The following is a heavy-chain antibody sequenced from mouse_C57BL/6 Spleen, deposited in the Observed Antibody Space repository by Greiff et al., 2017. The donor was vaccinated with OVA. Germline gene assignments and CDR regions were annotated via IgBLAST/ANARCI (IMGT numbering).Heavy chain of an antibody. Sequence: QVQLKESGPELVKPGASVKISCKASGYAFSSSWMNWVKQRPGKGLEWIGRIYPGDGDTNYNGKFKGKATLTADKSSSTAYMQLSSLTSEDSAVYFCARWDDTGMPPFDYWGQGTTLTVSS. CDR3: ARWDDTGMPPFDY. CDR1: GYAFSSSW. CDR2: IYPGDGDT. D-gene: IGHD4-1*01. V-gene: IGHV1-82*01. J-gene: IGHJ2*01.